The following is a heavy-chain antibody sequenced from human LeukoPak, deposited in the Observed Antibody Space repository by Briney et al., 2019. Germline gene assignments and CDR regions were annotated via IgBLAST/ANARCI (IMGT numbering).Heavy chain of an antibody. J-gene: IGHJ6*03. CDR2: VNPNSGDT. Sequence: GDSVRVSCKAAGYTFTGYYIHWVRQVPGQGLEWMGWVNPNSGDTDYAKTFQGRVTMTRDTSISSAYMDLSRLRSDDTAVYYCARGIAVAGFGEYYYYYMDVWGKGTTVTVSS. CDR3: ARGIAVAGFGEYYYYYMDV. D-gene: IGHD6-19*01. V-gene: IGHV1-2*02. CDR1: GYTFTGYY.